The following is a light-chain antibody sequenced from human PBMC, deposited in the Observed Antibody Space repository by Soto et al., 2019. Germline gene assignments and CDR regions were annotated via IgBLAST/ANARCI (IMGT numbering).Light chain of an antibody. Sequence: QMTQSPSALSASVGDRVSINCRASQSISAWLARYQQKPGKAPRLLIYKASTLEIGVPSRFSGSGSGTEFTLTISSLQPDDVALYYCPHYNSYSEAFGQGTKLDIK. CDR3: PHYNSYSEA. J-gene: IGKJ1*01. CDR1: QSISAW. CDR2: KAS. V-gene: IGKV1-5*03.